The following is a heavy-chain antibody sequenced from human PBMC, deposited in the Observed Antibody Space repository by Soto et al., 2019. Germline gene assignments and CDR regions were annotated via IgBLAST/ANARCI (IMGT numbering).Heavy chain of an antibody. CDR3: AGGRGVRGTIVATYYYYGVDV. CDR2: INQSGST. Sequence: QVQLQQWGAGLLKPSETLSLTCAVYGGSFSACYWNWIRQPPGKGLEWIGEINQSGSTNYNPSLKSRVTISADTSKKQFSLKLSSVTAADTAVYYCAGGRGVRGTIVATYYYYGVDVWGQGTTGTVSS. CDR1: GGSFSACY. V-gene: IGHV4-34*01. D-gene: IGHD3-10*01. J-gene: IGHJ6*02.